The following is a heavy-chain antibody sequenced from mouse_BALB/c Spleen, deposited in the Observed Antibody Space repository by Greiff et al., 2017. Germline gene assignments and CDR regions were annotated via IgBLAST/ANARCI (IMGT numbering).Heavy chain of an antibody. CDR3: AREYGNYVGAMDY. Sequence: EVQLVESGGGLVKPGGSLKLSCAASGFTFSDYYMYWVRQTPEKRLEWVATISDGGSYTYYPDSVKGRFTISRDNAKNNLYLQMSSLKSEDTAMYYCAREYGNYVGAMDYWGQGTSVTVSS. D-gene: IGHD2-10*02. CDR2: ISDGGSYT. J-gene: IGHJ4*01. V-gene: IGHV5-4*02. CDR1: GFTFSDYY.